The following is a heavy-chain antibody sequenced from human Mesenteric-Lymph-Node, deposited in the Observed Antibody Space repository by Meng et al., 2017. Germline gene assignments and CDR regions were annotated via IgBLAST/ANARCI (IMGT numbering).Heavy chain of an antibody. CDR3: ARGRWLVRNWFDP. CDR2: MNPTSGNT. Sequence: ASVKVSCKASGYTFTSYDINWVRQATGQGLEWMGWMNPTSGNTGYAQKFQGRVTMTRNTSISTAYMELSSLSSEDTAVYYCARGRWLVRNWFDPWGQGTLVTVSS. CDR1: GYTFTSYD. D-gene: IGHD6-19*01. J-gene: IGHJ5*02. V-gene: IGHV1-8*01.